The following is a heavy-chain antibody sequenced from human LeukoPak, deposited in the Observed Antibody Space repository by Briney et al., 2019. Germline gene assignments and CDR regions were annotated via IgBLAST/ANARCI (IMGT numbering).Heavy chain of an antibody. V-gene: IGHV1-18*01. CDR2: ISAYNGNT. CDR1: GYTFTSYG. CDR3: ARWAYSYGSLDY. Sequence: ASVKVSCKASGYTFTSYGISWVRQAPGQGLEWMGWISAYNGNTNYAQKLQGRVTMTTDTSTSTAYTELRSLRSDDTAVYYCARWAYSYGSLDYWGQGTLVTVSS. J-gene: IGHJ4*02. D-gene: IGHD5-18*01.